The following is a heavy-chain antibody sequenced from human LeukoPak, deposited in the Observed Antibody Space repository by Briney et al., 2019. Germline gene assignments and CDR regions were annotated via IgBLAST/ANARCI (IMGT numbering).Heavy chain of an antibody. CDR2: INHSGST. CDR1: GGSFSGYY. D-gene: IGHD2-2*02. J-gene: IGHJ2*01. V-gene: IGHV4-34*01. Sequence: SETLSLTCAVYGGSFSGYYWSWIRQPPGKGLEWIGEINHSGSTNYNPSLKSRVTISVDTSKNQFSLKLSSVTAADTAVYYCARGPGHCSSTSCYTEPYWYFDLWGRGTLVTVSS. CDR3: ARGPGHCSSTSCYTEPYWYFDL.